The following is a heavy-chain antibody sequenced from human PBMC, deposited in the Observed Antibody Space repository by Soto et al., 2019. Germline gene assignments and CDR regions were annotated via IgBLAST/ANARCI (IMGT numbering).Heavy chain of an antibody. V-gene: IGHV3-30-3*01. J-gene: IGHJ6*02. D-gene: IGHD3-10*01. CDR3: ARDTPYYYGSGRHYYYGMDG. CDR2: ISYDGSNK. CDR1: GFTFSSYA. Sequence: GGSLRLSCAASGFTFSSYAMHWVRQAPGKGLEWVAVISYDGSNKYYADSVKGRFTISRDNSKNTLYLQMNSLRAEDTAVYYCARDTPYYYGSGRHYYYGMDGWGQGTTVTVSS.